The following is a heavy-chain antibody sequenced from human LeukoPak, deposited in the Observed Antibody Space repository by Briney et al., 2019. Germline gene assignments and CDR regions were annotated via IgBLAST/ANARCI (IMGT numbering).Heavy chain of an antibody. Sequence: ASVNVSCKASGYTFRSYDISWVRQAPGQGLDWMGWISASNVNTNYAQKLQGRVTMTTDTSTATAYMELRSLRSDDTAVYYCVRVANGVSLGAFDIWGQGTMVTVSS. V-gene: IGHV1-18*01. J-gene: IGHJ3*02. CDR1: GYTFRSYD. CDR3: VRVANGVSLGAFDI. D-gene: IGHD3-16*01. CDR2: ISASNVNT.